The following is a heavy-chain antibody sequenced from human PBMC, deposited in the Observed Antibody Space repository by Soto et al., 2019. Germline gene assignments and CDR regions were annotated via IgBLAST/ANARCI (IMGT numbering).Heavy chain of an antibody. D-gene: IGHD6-6*01. J-gene: IGHJ6*04. CDR1: GYTFTSYG. Sequence: ASGKVSCKASGYTFTSYGISWVRQAPGQGLEWMGWISAYNGNTNCAQKLQGRVTMTTDTSTSTAYMVLRSLRSDDTAVYYCGRVDSSSPNYYYHYGMDVWGKGTTVHVSS. CDR2: ISAYNGNT. V-gene: IGHV1-18*04. CDR3: GRVDSSSPNYYYHYGMDV.